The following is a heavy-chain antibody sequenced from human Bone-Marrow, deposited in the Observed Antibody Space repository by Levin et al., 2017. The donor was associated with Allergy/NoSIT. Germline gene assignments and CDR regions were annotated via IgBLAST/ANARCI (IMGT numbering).Heavy chain of an antibody. D-gene: IGHD6-13*01. V-gene: IGHV3-53*01. J-gene: IGHJ5*02. CDR3: ARGIAATGTGWFDP. CDR2: IYSDGST. CDR1: GFTVSSNY. Sequence: RAGGSLRLSCAASGFTVSSNYMSWVRQAPGKGLEWVSIIYSDGSTYYADSVKGRFTLSRDSSKNTLYLQMNSLRPEDTAVYYCARGIAATGTGWFDPWGQGTLVTVSS.